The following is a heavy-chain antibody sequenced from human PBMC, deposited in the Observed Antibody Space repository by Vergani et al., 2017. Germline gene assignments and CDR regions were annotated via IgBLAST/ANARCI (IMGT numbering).Heavy chain of an antibody. CDR2: IYCSGST. D-gene: IGHD2-15*01. V-gene: IGHV4-31*03. CDR3: ARVWYCSGGSCYSGSGWTFDY. J-gene: IGHJ4*02. CDR1: GGSISSGGYY. Sequence: QVQLQESGPGLVKPSQTLSLTCTVSGGSISSGGYYWSWIRQHPGKGLEWIGYIYCSGSTYYNPSLKSRVTISVDTSKNQFSLKLSSVTAADTAVYYCARVWYCSGGSCYSGSGWTFDYWGQGTLVTVSS.